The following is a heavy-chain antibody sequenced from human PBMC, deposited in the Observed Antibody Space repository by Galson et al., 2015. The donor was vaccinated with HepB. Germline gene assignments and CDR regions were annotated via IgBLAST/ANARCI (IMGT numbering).Heavy chain of an antibody. CDR1: GFTFDDYA. V-gene: IGHV3-9*01. CDR2: ISWNSGSI. D-gene: IGHD3-3*01. CDR3: AKGDYDFWSGYYTG. J-gene: IGHJ4*02. Sequence: SLRLSCAASGFTFDDYAMHWVRQAPGKGLEWVSGISWNSGSIGYADSVKGRFTISRDNAKNSLYLQMNSLRAEDTALYYCAKGDYDFWSGYYTGWGQGTLVTVSS.